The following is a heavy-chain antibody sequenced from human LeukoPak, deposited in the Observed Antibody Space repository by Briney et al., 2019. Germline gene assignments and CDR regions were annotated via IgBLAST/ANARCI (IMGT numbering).Heavy chain of an antibody. CDR1: GYTFTSYG. V-gene: IGHV1-3*01. Sequence: ASVKVSCKASGYTFTSYGISWVRQAPGQGLEWMGWINAGNGNTKYSQTFQGRVTITRDTSASTAYMELSSLRSEDTAVYYCARGYQLPHYNYYYGMDVWGQGTTVTVSS. CDR2: INAGNGNT. D-gene: IGHD2-2*01. J-gene: IGHJ6*02. CDR3: ARGYQLPHYNYYYGMDV.